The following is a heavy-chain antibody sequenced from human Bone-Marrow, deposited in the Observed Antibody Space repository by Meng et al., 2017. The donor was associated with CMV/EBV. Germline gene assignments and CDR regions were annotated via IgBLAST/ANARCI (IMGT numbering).Heavy chain of an antibody. CDR2: INPNSGGT. CDR3: ARAIKRTGDPPGGY. Sequence: ASVKVSCKASGYTVTGYYMHWVRQAPGQGLEWMGWINPNSGGTNYAQKFQGRVTMTRDTSISTAYMELSRLRSDDTAVYYCARAIKRTGDPPGGYWGQGTLVSVSS. CDR1: GYTVTGYY. V-gene: IGHV1-2*02. J-gene: IGHJ4*02. D-gene: IGHD7-27*01.